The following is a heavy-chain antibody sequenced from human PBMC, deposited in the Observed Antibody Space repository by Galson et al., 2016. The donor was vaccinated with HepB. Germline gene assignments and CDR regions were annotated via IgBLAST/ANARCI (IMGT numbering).Heavy chain of an antibody. V-gene: IGHV3-21*01. J-gene: IGHJ4*02. CDR1: GGSVSSGGYY. CDR2: IRSSSNYI. Sequence: ETLSLTCTVSGGSVSSGGYYWTWIRQPPGKGLEWVSSIRSSSNYIYYAESVKGRFTISRDNAENSLYLQMNSLRAEDTAVYYCARDPRGPRVWATYFDYWGQGTLVTVSS. CDR3: ARDPRGPRVWATYFDY. D-gene: IGHD6-13*01.